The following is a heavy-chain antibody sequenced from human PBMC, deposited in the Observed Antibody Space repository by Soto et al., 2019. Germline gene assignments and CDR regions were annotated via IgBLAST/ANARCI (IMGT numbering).Heavy chain of an antibody. CDR1: GGSIGGYY. D-gene: IGHD2-21*02. CDR2: IYYSGSS. V-gene: IGHV4-59*01. Sequence: SETLSLTCTVSGGSIGGYYWGWIRQPPGKGLEWIGYIYYSGSSKYNPSLKSRVAMSADTTKNQLSLKLRSVTAADTAIYYCARVRERWQYIDCFYNFDQWGQGTLVTVSS. CDR3: ARVRERWQYIDCFYNFDQ. J-gene: IGHJ4*02.